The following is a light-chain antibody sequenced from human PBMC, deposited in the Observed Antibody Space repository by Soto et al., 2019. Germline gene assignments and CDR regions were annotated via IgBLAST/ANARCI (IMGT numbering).Light chain of an antibody. J-gene: IGKJ1*01. V-gene: IGKV3-20*01. CDR2: GAS. CDR1: QSVSSSY. CDR3: QQYGSSPKT. Sequence: EIVLTQSPGTLSLSQGQRATLSCRASQSVSSSYLAWYQQKCGQAPRLLIYGASSRATGIPDRFSGSGSGTDFTLTISRLEPEDFAMYYCQQYGSSPKTFGQGTKVDIK.